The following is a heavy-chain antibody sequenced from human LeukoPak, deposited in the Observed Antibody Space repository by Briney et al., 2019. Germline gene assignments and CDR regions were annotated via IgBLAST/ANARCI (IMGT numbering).Heavy chain of an antibody. D-gene: IGHD3-10*01. Sequence: SETLSLTCTVSGGSISSSRYYWAWIRQPPGKGLEWIGSVFYTGTTDYNPSLNSRVTISIDTSKNQLSLNLGSVTAADSAFYYCAKYGSGTYWGQGTLVTVSS. CDR3: AKYGSGTY. V-gene: IGHV4-39*01. CDR2: VFYTGTT. CDR1: GGSISSSRYY. J-gene: IGHJ4*02.